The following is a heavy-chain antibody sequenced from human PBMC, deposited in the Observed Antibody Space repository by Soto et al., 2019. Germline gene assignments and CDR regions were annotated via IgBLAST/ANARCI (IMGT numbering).Heavy chain of an antibody. V-gene: IGHV2-5*02. J-gene: IGHJ3*02. CDR1: GFSLSTSGVG. CDR2: IYWDDDK. CDR3: AHRPERHDAFDI. Sequence: QITLKESGPTLVKPTQTLTLTCTFSGFSLSTSGVGVGWIRQPPGKALEWLALIYWDDDKRYSPSLKSRLTIPKATSKNQVVLTMTNMDPVDTATYYCAHRPERHDAFDIWGQGTMVTVSS.